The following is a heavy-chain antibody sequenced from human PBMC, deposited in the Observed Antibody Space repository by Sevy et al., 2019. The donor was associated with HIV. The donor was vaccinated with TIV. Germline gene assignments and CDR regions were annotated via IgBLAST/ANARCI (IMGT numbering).Heavy chain of an antibody. D-gene: IGHD3-22*01. CDR2: ISGSGGSGDKT. Sequence: GGSLRLSCAASGFTFSSYAMNWVRQAPGKGLEWVSGISGSGGSGDKTNYADSVKGRFTISRDDSKNSLYLQLNSLRAEDTAIYYGARKYDRSGYFDYWGQGTLVTVSS. J-gene: IGHJ4*02. CDR3: ARKYDRSGYFDY. V-gene: IGHV3-23*01. CDR1: GFTFSSYA.